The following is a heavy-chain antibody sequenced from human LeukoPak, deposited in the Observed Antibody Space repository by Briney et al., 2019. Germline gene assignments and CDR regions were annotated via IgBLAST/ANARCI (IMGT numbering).Heavy chain of an antibody. CDR3: VRGTPTPGMDY. CDR2: IDTTTGNP. CDR1: GYPLSAHF. V-gene: IGHV7-4-1*02. Sequence: ASVKVSCKASGYPLSAHFLNWVRQAPGQGLEWMGNIDTTTGNPRYAQDFTGRFVFSLDTSVSTAYLQITSLKADDTAAYYCVRGTPTPGMDYWGQGTQVTVSS. J-gene: IGHJ4*02. D-gene: IGHD3-10*01.